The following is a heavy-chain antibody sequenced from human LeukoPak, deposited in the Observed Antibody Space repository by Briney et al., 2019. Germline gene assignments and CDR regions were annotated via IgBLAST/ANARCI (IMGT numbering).Heavy chain of an antibody. D-gene: IGHD1-26*01. J-gene: IGHJ4*02. CDR1: GFTLRSYA. Sequence: PGGSLRLSCAASGFTLRSYAMNWVRQAPGKGLEWVGFIRTKAYGGTTEYAASVKDRFSISRDDSKSIAYLQMNSLKTEDTAVYFCTRVPQVGTTVWRVYYWGQGTLVTVSS. V-gene: IGHV3-49*04. CDR2: IRTKAYGGTT. CDR3: TRVPQVGTTVWRVYY.